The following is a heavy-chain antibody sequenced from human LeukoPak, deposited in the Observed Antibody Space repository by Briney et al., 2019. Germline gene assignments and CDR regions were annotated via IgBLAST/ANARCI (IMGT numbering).Heavy chain of an antibody. CDR2: INPNSGDT. J-gene: IGHJ4*02. Sequence: ASVQVSCKASGYTFTAYYIHWVRQAPRHGLEWMGWINPNSGDTDYSQKFQGRVTMTRDTSISTTYMELSRLASDDTAIYYCARDRTASWYGGEDYWGQGTLVTVFS. CDR3: ARDRTASWYGGEDY. D-gene: IGHD6-13*01. CDR1: GYTFTAYY. V-gene: IGHV1-2*02.